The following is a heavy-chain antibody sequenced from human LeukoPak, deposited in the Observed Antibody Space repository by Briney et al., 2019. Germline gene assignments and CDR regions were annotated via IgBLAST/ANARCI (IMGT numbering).Heavy chain of an antibody. V-gene: IGHV3-30*18. Sequence: PGRSLRLSCAASGFTFSSYGMHWVRQAPGKGLEWVAVISYDGSNKYYADSVKGRFTISRDNSKNTLYLQMNSLRAEDTAVYYCAKVAYSSGYTFDYWGQGTLVTVSS. D-gene: IGHD6-19*01. CDR1: GFTFSSYG. J-gene: IGHJ4*02. CDR3: AKVAYSSGYTFDY. CDR2: ISYDGSNK.